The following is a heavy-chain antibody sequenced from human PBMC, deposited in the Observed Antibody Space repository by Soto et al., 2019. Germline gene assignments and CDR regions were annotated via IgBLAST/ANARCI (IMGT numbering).Heavy chain of an antibody. D-gene: IGHD3-16*01. J-gene: IGHJ4*02. CDR1: GFTLSSYS. CDR2: ISSSSSTI. Sequence: EVQLVESGGRLVQPGGSLRLSCAASGFTLSSYSMNWARQAPGKGLEWVSYISSSSSTIYYAASVKGRFTISRDNAKNTLYLQMNRLTDEDTAVYYCVRGGAFKIDYWGQGTLVTVSS. V-gene: IGHV3-48*02. CDR3: VRGGAFKIDY.